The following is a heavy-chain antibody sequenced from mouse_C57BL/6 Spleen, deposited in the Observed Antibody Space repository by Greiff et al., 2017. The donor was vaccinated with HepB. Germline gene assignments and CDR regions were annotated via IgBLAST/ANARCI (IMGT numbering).Heavy chain of an antibody. D-gene: IGHD2-5*01. J-gene: IGHJ3*01. V-gene: IGHV5-4*01. Sequence: VQLKESGGGLVKPGGSLKLSCAASGFTFSSYAMSWVHQTPEKRLEWVATISDGGSYTYYPDNVKGRFTISRDNAKNNLYLQMSHLKSEDTAMYYCARDHYSNYGWFAYWGQGTLVTVSA. CDR2: ISDGGSYT. CDR1: GFTFSSYA. CDR3: ARDHYSNYGWFAY.